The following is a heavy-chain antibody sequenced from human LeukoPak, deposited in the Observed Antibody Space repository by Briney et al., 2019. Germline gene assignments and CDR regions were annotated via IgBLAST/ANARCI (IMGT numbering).Heavy chain of an antibody. Sequence: GASVKVSCKASGYTFTGYYLHWVRQAPGQGLEWMGRINPSSGDTNYAQKSQGRVTMTRDTSISTAYLELSTLTSDVTAVYFCARVSVAGTPDRDYFDYWGQGTLVTVSS. CDR1: GYTFTGYY. CDR3: ARVSVAGTPDRDYFDY. D-gene: IGHD6-19*01. J-gene: IGHJ4*02. CDR2: INPSSGDT. V-gene: IGHV1-2*02.